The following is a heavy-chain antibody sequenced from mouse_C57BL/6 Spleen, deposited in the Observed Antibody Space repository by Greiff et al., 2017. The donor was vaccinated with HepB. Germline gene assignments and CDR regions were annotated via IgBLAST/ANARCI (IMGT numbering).Heavy chain of an antibody. J-gene: IGHJ3*01. Sequence: VQLQQSGAELVRPGTSVKMSCKASGYTFTNYWIGWAKQRPGHGLEWIGDIYPGGGYTNYNEKFKGKATLTADKSSSTAYMQFSSLTSEDSALYYCARSGGKGGFAYWGQGTLVTVSA. CDR3: ARSGGKGGFAY. V-gene: IGHV1-63*01. CDR1: GYTFTNYW. CDR2: IYPGGGYT. D-gene: IGHD1-3*01.